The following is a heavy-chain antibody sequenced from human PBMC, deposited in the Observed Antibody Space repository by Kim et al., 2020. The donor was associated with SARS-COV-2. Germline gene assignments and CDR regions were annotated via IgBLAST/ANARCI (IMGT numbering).Heavy chain of an antibody. J-gene: IGHJ6*02. V-gene: IGHV3-30*04. Sequence: GGSLRLSCAASGFTFSSYAMHWVRQAPGKGLEWVAVISYDGSNKYYADSVKGRFTISRDNSKNTLYLQMNSLRAEDTAVYYCAREAYSSGWYISSYYGMDVWGQGTTVTVSS. CDR3: AREAYSSGWYISSYYGMDV. CDR2: ISYDGSNK. CDR1: GFTFSSYA. D-gene: IGHD6-19*01.